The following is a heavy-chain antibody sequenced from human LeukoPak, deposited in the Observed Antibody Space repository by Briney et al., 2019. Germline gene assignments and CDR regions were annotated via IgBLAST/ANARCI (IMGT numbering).Heavy chain of an antibody. CDR1: GFTFSSYG. J-gene: IGHJ6*02. CDR3: ARDLYSTLLAYYYGMDV. D-gene: IGHD6-13*01. V-gene: IGHV3-33*01. Sequence: GGSLRLSCAASGFTFSSYGMHWVRQAPGKGLEWVAAIWYDGSNKYYADSVKGRFTISRDNSKNTLYLQMNSLRAEDTAVYYCARDLYSTLLAYYYGMDVWGQGTTVTVSS. CDR2: IWYDGSNK.